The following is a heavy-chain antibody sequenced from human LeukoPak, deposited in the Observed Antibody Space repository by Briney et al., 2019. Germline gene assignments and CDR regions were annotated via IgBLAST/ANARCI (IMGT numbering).Heavy chain of an antibody. J-gene: IGHJ4*02. CDR1: GYTFTSYA. Sequence: ASVKVSCKASGYTFTSYAMHWVRQAPGQRLEWMGWINAGNGNTKYSQEFQGRVTITRDTSASTAYMELSSLRSEDTAVYYCARGYSYGLSYFDYWGQGTLVTVSS. CDR3: ARGYSYGLSYFDY. CDR2: INAGNGNT. D-gene: IGHD5-18*01. V-gene: IGHV1-3*03.